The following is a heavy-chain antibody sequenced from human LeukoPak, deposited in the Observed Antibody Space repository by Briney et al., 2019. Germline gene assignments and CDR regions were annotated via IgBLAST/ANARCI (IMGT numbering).Heavy chain of an antibody. J-gene: IGHJ3*02. CDR3: ARVSTNDRRNAFDI. D-gene: IGHD2-8*01. CDR2: ISYDGSIS. Sequence: GGSLRLSCAASGFTFNSYAVHWVRQAPGKGLEWVAVISYDGSISFYAASVKGRFTISRDNSKNTLYLQMGSLRADDMAVYYCARVSTNDRRNAFDIWGQGTMVTVSS. V-gene: IGHV3-30*14. CDR1: GFTFNSYA.